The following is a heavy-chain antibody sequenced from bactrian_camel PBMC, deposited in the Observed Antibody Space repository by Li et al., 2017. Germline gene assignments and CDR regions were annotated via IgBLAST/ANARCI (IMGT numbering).Heavy chain of an antibody. CDR3: AKGAGTDWTASFAY. V-gene: IGHV3S1*01. CDR1: GYNRDRDC. CDR2: IYSGNSRT. J-gene: IGHJ6*01. D-gene: IGHD1*01. Sequence: HVQLVESGGGSVQAGGSLRLSCAVSGYNRDRDCMGWFRLAPGKEREGVAYIYSGNSRTYYADSVKGRFTISRDNAKNTLYLQLNSLKTEDMAMYYCAKGAGTDWTASFAYWGQGTQVTVS.